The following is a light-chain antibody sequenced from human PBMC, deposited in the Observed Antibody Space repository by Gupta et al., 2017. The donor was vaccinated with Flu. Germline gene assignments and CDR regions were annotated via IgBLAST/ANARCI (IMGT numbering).Light chain of an antibody. Sequence: EIVLTPSPGTLSLSPGERATLSCRASQSVTNSFLAWYQQKPGQAPRLLIYGASSRATGIPDRFGGSGSGTDFTLTISRLEPGDFAVYYCQQYRSPPLTFGGGTKVEIK. CDR2: GAS. V-gene: IGKV3-20*01. CDR3: QQYRSPPLT. CDR1: QSVTNSF. J-gene: IGKJ4*01.